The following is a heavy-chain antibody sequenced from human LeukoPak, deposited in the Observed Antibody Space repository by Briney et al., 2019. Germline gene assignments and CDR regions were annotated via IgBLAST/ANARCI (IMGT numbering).Heavy chain of an antibody. CDR2: ISAYNGNT. CDR3: ARPVWFGELTPMDV. V-gene: IGHV1-18*01. D-gene: IGHD3-10*01. Sequence: GASVKVSCKASGYTFTSYGISWVRQAPGQGLEWVGWISAYNGNTNYAQKLQGRVTMTTDTSTSTAYMELRSLRSDDTAVYYCARPVWFGELTPMDVWGQGTTVTVSS. J-gene: IGHJ6*02. CDR1: GYTFTSYG.